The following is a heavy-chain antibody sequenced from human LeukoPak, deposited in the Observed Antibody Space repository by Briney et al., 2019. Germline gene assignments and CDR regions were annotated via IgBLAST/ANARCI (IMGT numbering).Heavy chain of an antibody. CDR2: IYYSGST. V-gene: IGHV4-30-4*01. J-gene: IGHJ6*02. D-gene: IGHD6-13*01. Sequence: PSQTLSLTCTVSGGSISSGDYYWSWIRQPPGKGLEWIGYIYYSGSTNYNPSLKSRVTISVDTSKNQFSLKLSSVTAADTAVYYCARSVGWYSSSWYGRSYYYYGMDVWGQGTTVTVSS. CDR1: GGSISSGDYY. CDR3: ARSVGWYSSSWYGRSYYYYGMDV.